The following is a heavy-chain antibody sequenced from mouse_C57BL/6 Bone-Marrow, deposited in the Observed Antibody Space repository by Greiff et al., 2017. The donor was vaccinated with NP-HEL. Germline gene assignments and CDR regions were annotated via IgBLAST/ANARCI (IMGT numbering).Heavy chain of an antibody. CDR1: GFTFSSYA. CDR3: ARGRVHFDY. CDR2: ISDGGSYT. V-gene: IGHV5-4*01. J-gene: IGHJ2*01. Sequence: EVQRVESGGGLVKPGGSLKLSCAASGFTFSSYAMSWVRQTPEKRLEWVATISDGGSYTYYPDNVKGRFTISRDNAKNNLYLQMSHLKSEDTAMYYCARGRVHFDYWGQGTTLTGSS.